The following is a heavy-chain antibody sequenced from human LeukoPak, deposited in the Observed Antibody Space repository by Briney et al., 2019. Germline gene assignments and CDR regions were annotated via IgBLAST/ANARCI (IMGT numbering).Heavy chain of an antibody. CDR3: ARDPARPVDI. CDR2: INHSGST. J-gene: IGHJ3*02. Sequence: SETLSLTCAVYGGSFSGYYWSWIRQPPGKGLEWIGEINHSGSTNYNPSLKSRVTISVDTSKNQFSLKLSSVTAEDTAVYYCARDPARPVDIWGQGTMVTVSS. CDR1: GGSFSGYY. V-gene: IGHV4-34*01.